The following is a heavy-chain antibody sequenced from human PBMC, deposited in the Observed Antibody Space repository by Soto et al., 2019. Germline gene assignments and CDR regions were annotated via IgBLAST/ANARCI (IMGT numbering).Heavy chain of an antibody. CDR3: AKDHSSSWPPEYFQH. CDR1: GFTFSNYS. J-gene: IGHJ1*01. CDR2: ISGSGGST. Sequence: GGSLRLSFAAPGFTFSNYSMSWGRPAPGKGLEWVSAISGSGGSTYYADSVKGQFTISRDNSKNTLYLQMNSLRAEDTAVYYCAKDHSSSWPPEYFQHWGQGTLVTVS. V-gene: IGHV3-23*01. D-gene: IGHD6-13*01.